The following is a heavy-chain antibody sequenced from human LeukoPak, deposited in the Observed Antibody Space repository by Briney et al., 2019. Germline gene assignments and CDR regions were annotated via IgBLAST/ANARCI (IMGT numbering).Heavy chain of an antibody. D-gene: IGHD5-18*01. CDR1: GFTFSSYA. CDR3: AKEIGIQLWSTAWFDP. V-gene: IGHV3-23*01. J-gene: IGHJ5*02. Sequence: GGSLRLSCAASGFTFSSYAMSWVRQAPGKGLEWVSAISGSGGSTYYADSVKGRFTISRDKSKNTLYLQTNSLRAEDTAVYYCAKEIGIQLWSTAWFDPWGQGTLVTVSS. CDR2: ISGSGGST.